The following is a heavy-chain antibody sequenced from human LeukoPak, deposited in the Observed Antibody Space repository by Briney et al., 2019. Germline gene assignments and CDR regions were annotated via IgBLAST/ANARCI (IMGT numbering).Heavy chain of an antibody. CDR1: GELFCGYY. V-gene: IGHV4-34*01. CDR3: ASSVVTAIYDAFDI. D-gene: IGHD2-21*02. Sequence: SETLSLTCAVCGELFCGYYWSCLRESPGKGLEGIGEINHSGSTNYNPSLKSRVTISVDTSKNQFSLKLSSVTAADTAVYYCASSVVTAIYDAFDIWGQGTMVTVSS. CDR2: INHSGST. J-gene: IGHJ3*02.